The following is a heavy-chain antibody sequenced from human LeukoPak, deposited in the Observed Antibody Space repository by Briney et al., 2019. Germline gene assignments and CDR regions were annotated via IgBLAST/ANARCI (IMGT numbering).Heavy chain of an antibody. Sequence: PGGSLRLSCAASGFTFSSYWMRWVRQAPGKGLEWVANIKQDGSEKYYVDSVKGRLTISRDNDKNSLFLQMTSLRAEDTAVYYCARVGGRYSPLGYWGQGTLVTVSS. CDR3: ARVGGRYSPLGY. CDR2: IKQDGSEK. V-gene: IGHV3-7*01. J-gene: IGHJ4*02. D-gene: IGHD3-16*02. CDR1: GFTFSSYW.